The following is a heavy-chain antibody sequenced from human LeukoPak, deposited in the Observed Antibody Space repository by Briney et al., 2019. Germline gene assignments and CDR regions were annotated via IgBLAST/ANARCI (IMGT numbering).Heavy chain of an antibody. CDR2: IYYSGST. J-gene: IGHJ6*03. D-gene: IGHD5-12*01. CDR1: GGSISSYY. V-gene: IGHV4-59*01. CDR3: ARGGYDYYYYMDV. Sequence: SETLSLTCTVSGGSISSYYWSWIRQPPGKGLEWIGYIYYSGSTNYNPSLKSRVTISVDTSKNQFSLKLSSVTAADTAVYYCARGGYDYYYYMDVWGKGTTVTISS.